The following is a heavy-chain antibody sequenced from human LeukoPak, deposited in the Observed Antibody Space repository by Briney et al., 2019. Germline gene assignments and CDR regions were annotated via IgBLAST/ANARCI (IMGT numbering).Heavy chain of an antibody. CDR1: AFTLSSHW. J-gene: IGHJ6*04. Sequence: GRSLSLSCPVSAFTLSSHWMHWVSQAPGKGMVWVSRTQSDGVRAMDADSVKGQFTITGDNAKNTLYLQMSSLRTQDTAVYYCARHRRCFDWEYYYYGMDVWGEAATLSDSS. V-gene: IGHV3-74*03. D-gene: IGHD3-9*01. CDR3: ARHRRCFDWEYYYYGMDV. CDR2: TQSDGVRA.